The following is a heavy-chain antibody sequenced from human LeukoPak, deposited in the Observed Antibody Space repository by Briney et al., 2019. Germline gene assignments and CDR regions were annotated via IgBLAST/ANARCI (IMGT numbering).Heavy chain of an antibody. D-gene: IGHD6-19*01. J-gene: IGHJ4*02. CDR1: GFRISSYW. CDR3: AREGRRYSSGWYPDY. Sequence: GGSLRLSCAVSGFRISSYWMTWVRQAPGKGLEWVANIKEDGSEKYYVDSVKGRFTISRDNAKNSLYLQMNSLRAEDTAVYYCAREGRRYSSGWYPDYWGQGTLVTVSS. CDR2: IKEDGSEK. V-gene: IGHV3-7*01.